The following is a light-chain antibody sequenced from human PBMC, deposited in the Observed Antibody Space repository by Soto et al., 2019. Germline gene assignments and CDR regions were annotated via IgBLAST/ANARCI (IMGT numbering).Light chain of an antibody. V-gene: IGLV2-14*01. CDR1: SSDVGRYNY. Sequence: QSALTQPASVSGSPGQSITISCTGTSSDVGRYNYVSWYQQHPGKAPKLIIYEVSNRPSGVSNRFSGSKSGNTASLTISGLQAEDEADYHCASYAGGKNFYVFGTGTKLTVL. J-gene: IGLJ1*01. CDR2: EVS. CDR3: ASYAGGKNFYV.